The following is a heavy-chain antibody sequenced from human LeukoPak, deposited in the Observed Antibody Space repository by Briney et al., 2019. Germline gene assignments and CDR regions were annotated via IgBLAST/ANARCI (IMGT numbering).Heavy chain of an antibody. CDR3: ARGPQTYYDILTGLSF. V-gene: IGHV4-34*01. CDR1: GGSFSGYY. CDR2: IHHSGST. J-gene: IGHJ4*02. D-gene: IGHD3-9*01. Sequence: PSETLSLACAVYGGSFSGYYWSWIRQPPGKGLEWIGEIHHSGSTNYNPSLKSRVTISGDTSKMQFSLKLNSVTAADTAVYYCARGPQTYYDILTGLSFWGQGTLVTVSS.